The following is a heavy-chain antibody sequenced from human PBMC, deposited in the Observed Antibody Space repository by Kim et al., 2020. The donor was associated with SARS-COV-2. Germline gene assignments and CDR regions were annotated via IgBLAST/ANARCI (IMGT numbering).Heavy chain of an antibody. Sequence: GGSLRHSCAASGFTFTSYAMSWVRQAPGKGLEWVSAISGSGDSTYYADSVKGRFTISRDNSKNTLYLQMNSLRAEDTAVYYCAKDWYCSGDSCYAHYGMDVWGQGTTVTVSS. CDR1: GFTFTSYA. CDR3: AKDWYCSGDSCYAHYGMDV. V-gene: IGHV3-23*01. CDR2: ISGSGDST. D-gene: IGHD2-15*01. J-gene: IGHJ6*02.